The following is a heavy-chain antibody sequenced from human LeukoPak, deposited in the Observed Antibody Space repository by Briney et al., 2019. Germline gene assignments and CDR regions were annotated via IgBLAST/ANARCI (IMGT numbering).Heavy chain of an antibody. Sequence: PSETLSLTCTVSGFSISGAYFWGWTRRPPGKGLKWIGSIYNDGSTHHNPSLWSRVSISVDTSKNDFSLKLTSVAAADTAVYYCARGLGASGWYSLDSWGQGTLVTVSA. CDR3: ARGLGASGWYSLDS. J-gene: IGHJ4*02. V-gene: IGHV4-38-2*02. D-gene: IGHD6-19*01. CDR2: IYNDGST. CDR1: GFSISGAYF.